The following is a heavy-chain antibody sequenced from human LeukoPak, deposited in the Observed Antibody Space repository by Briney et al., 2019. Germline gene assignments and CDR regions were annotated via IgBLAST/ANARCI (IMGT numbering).Heavy chain of an antibody. Sequence: PSETLSLTCTVSGGSISSYYWSWIRQPPGKGLGWIGYIYYSGSTNYNPYLKSRVTISVDSSKNQFYLKLISVTAADAAVYYWALTGYSSSWYPSDDFDIWGKGTMVTVSS. J-gene: IGHJ3*02. CDR1: GGSISSYY. V-gene: IGHV4-59*01. CDR3: ALTGYSSSWYPSDDFDI. D-gene: IGHD6-13*01. CDR2: IYYSGST.